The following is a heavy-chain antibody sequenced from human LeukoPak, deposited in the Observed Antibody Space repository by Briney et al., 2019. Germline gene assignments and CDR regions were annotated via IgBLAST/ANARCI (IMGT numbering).Heavy chain of an antibody. J-gene: IGHJ1*01. CDR2: IYYSGRT. CDR1: GDSVSRSDSY. D-gene: IGHD3-22*01. V-gene: IGHV4-39*01. CDR3: ARRRYYDGSGYLE. Sequence: SETLSLTCSVSGDSVSRSDSYWDWIRQPPGKGLVWIGTIYYSGRTYYSPSLPSRLTMWVDPSNSPFSTKLPSTPAADTALYDCARRRYYDGSGYLEWGQGTLLSVSS.